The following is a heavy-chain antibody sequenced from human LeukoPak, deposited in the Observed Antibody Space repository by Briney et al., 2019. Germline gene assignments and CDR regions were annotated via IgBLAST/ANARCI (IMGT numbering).Heavy chain of an antibody. D-gene: IGHD3-22*01. V-gene: IGHV3-48*03. CDR2: ISSSGSTI. J-gene: IGHJ4*02. CDR1: GFTFSSYE. Sequence: GGSLRLSCAASGFTFSSYEMNWVRQAPGKGLEWVSYISSSGSTIYYADSVKGRFTISRDNAKNSLYLQMNSLRAEDTAVYYCARYYDSSGYYYPPHDYWGQGTLVTVSS. CDR3: ARYYDSSGYYYPPHDY.